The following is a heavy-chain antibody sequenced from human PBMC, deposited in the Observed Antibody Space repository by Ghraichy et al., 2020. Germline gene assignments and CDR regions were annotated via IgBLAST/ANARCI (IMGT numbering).Heavy chain of an antibody. CDR1: GYTFTSYY. V-gene: IGHV1-46*01. CDR3: ARDGSDYDFSSGYPPRNWFDP. CDR2: INPSGGST. D-gene: IGHD3-3*01. J-gene: IGHJ5*02. Sequence: ASVKVSCKAAGYTFTSYYIHWLRQAPGQGLEWMGIINPSGGSTNYAQKFKGRVTMTRDTSTSTVYMEVSSLRSEDTAVYYCARDGSDYDFSSGYPPRNWFDPWDQGTLVAVSS.